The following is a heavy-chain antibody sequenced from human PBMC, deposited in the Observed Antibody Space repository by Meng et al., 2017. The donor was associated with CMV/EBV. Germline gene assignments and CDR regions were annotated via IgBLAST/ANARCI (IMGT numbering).Heavy chain of an antibody. Sequence: GESLKISCAASGFTFSSYWMSWVRQAPGKGLEWVANIKQDGSEKYYVDSVKGRFTISRDNAKNSLYLQMNSLRAEDTAVYYCARDPFHQEGGHYWGQGTLVTVSS. J-gene: IGHJ4*02. CDR2: IKQDGSEK. D-gene: IGHD2-15*01. CDR3: ARDPFHQEGGHY. CDR1: GFTFSSYW. V-gene: IGHV3-7*01.